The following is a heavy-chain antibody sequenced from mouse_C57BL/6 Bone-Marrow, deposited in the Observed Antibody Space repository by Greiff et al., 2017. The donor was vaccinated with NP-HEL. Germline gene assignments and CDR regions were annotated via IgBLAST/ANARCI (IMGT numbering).Heavy chain of an antibody. CDR1: GYEFSNYW. J-gene: IGHJ3*01. V-gene: IGHV1-80*01. CDR2: IYPGDGDT. CDR3: ARGAY. Sequence: QVQLQQSGAELVKPGASVKLSCKASGYEFSNYWMNWVKQRPGKGLEWIGQIYPGDGDTNYNGKFKDKATLTADKSSSTAYMQLSRLTSGDSAVYFCARGAYWGQGTLVTVSA.